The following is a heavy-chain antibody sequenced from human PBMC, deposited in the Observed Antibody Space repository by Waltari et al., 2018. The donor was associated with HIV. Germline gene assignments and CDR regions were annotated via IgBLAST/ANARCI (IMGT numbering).Heavy chain of an antibody. Sequence: EVQLVESGGDLVQPGRSLRLSCAASGFTFADYAIPWVRQAPGKGLEWVSGINWNSDNIGYADSVKGRFTISRDHAKNSLYLQMNSLRPEDTALYYCAKAYDSSGFQYYFDYWGQGTLVTVSS. J-gene: IGHJ4*02. D-gene: IGHD3-22*01. V-gene: IGHV3-9*01. CDR3: AKAYDSSGFQYYFDY. CDR2: INWNSDNI. CDR1: GFTFADYA.